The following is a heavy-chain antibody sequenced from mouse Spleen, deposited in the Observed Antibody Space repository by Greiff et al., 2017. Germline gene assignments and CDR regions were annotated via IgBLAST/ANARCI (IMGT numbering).Heavy chain of an antibody. CDR3: ARLLGYFDY. CDR2: ISNGGGST. J-gene: IGHJ2*01. V-gene: IGHV5-12-2*01. Sequence: EVQLVESGGGLVQPGGSLKLSCAASGFTFSSYTMSWVRQTPEKRLEWVAYISNGGGSTYYPDTVKGRFTISRDNAKNTLYLQMSSLKSEDTAMYYCARLLGYFDYWGQGTTLTVSS. D-gene: IGHD4-1*01. CDR1: GFTFSSYT.